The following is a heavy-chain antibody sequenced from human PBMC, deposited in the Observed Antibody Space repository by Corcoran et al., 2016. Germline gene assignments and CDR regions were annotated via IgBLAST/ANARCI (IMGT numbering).Heavy chain of an antibody. CDR1: GFTFSSYG. V-gene: IGHV3-33*01. D-gene: IGHD3-16*01. J-gene: IGHJ4*02. CDR2: IWYDGSNK. Sequence: QVQLVESGGGVVQPGRSLRLSCAASGFTFSSYGMHWVRQAPGKGLEWVAGIWYDGSNKYYADSVKGRFTISRDNSKNTLYLQMNSLRAEDTAVSYCSSEKPARLGLSPFDYWGQGTLVTVSS. CDR3: SSEKPARLGLSPFDY.